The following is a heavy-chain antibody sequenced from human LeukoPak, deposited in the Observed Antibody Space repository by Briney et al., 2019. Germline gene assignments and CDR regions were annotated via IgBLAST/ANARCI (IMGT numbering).Heavy chain of an antibody. Sequence: PSETLSLTCAVYGGSFSGYYWSWIRQPPGKGLEWIGYIYHSGSTYYNPSLKSRVTISVDRSKNQFSLKLSSVTAADTAVYYCARAMQEPDYGDYGLGLNWFDPWGQGTLVTVTS. D-gene: IGHD4-17*01. CDR3: ARAMQEPDYGDYGLGLNWFDP. CDR2: IYHSGST. V-gene: IGHV4-34*01. J-gene: IGHJ5*02. CDR1: GGSFSGYY.